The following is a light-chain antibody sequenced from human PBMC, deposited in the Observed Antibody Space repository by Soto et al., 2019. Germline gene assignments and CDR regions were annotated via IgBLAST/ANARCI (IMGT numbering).Light chain of an antibody. CDR1: QSVSSSY. Sequence: EVVMTQYPATLSVSPGERVTLSCRASQSVSSSYLAWYQQKPGQAPRLLIYGASNRATGIPDRFSGSGSGTDFTLTISRLEPEDFAVYYCQQYDNSPLTFGGGTKV. CDR2: GAS. J-gene: IGKJ4*01. CDR3: QQYDNSPLT. V-gene: IGKV3-20*01.